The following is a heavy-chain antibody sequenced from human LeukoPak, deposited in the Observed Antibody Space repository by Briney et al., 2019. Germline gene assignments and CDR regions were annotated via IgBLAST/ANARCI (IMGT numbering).Heavy chain of an antibody. V-gene: IGHV1-3*01. CDR2: INAGNGDT. Sequence: GASVKVSCKASGYTFTRYPMHWVRQAPGQRLEWMGWINAGNGDTKYSQKFQGRITITGDTSADTVYMELSSLRSEDTAVYYCARLYKQQLDFDHWGQGTLVTVSS. D-gene: IGHD1-1*01. J-gene: IGHJ4*02. CDR1: GYTFTRYP. CDR3: ARLYKQQLDFDH.